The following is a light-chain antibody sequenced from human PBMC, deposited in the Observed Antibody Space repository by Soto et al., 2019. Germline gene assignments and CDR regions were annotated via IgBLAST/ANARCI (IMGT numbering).Light chain of an antibody. J-gene: IGLJ2*01. CDR2: EVT. CDR3: SSYTTNITPVV. Sequence: QSVLTQPASVSGSPGQSITISCTGTSGDIGGYNYVSWYQQHPGKAPKLLISEVTNRPSGVSNRSSGSKSGNTASLTISGLQAEDEADYYCSSYTTNITPVVFGGGTKLTVL. CDR1: SGDIGGYNY. V-gene: IGLV2-14*01.